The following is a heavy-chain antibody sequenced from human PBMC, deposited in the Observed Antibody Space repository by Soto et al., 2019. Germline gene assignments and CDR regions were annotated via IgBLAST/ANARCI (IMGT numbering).Heavy chain of an antibody. D-gene: IGHD3-16*01. CDR3: ARDPWAADY. CDR2: IYSGGST. J-gene: IGHJ4*02. V-gene: IGHV3-66*01. CDR1: GFTVSTKY. Sequence: EVQLVESGGGLVQPGGSLRISCAASGFTVSTKYMSWVRQAPGKGLEWVSVIYSGGSTFYADSVKGRFTISRDNSKNTVNLQMNSRRAEDTAVYYCARDPWAADYWGQGTLVTVSS.